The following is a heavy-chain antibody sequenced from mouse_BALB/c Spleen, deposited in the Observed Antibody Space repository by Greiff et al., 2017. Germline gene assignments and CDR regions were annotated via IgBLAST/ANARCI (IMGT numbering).Heavy chain of an antibody. V-gene: IGHV5-17*02. CDR3: ARSPFYYGNLYYFDY. CDR2: ISSGSSTI. Sequence: EVMLVESGGGLVQPGGSRKLSCAASGFTFSSFGMHWVRQAPEKGLEWVAYISSGSSTIYYADTVKGRFTISRDNPKNTLFLQVTSLRSEDTAMYYCARSPFYYGNLYYFDYGGQGTTLTVSS. D-gene: IGHD2-1*01. CDR1: GFTFSSFG. J-gene: IGHJ2*01.